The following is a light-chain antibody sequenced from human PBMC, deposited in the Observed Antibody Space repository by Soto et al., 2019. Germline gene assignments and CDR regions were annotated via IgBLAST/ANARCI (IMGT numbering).Light chain of an antibody. CDR2: GXX. J-gene: IGLJ3*02. Sequence: QSVLTQPPSVSGAPGQRVTISCTGSSSNIGAGYDVHWYQQLPGTAPKLLIYGXXXRXXXXXDRXXXSKSGTSASLAITGLXAXDXXDYYCQSYDSSLSGWVFGGGTKLTVL. CDR3: QSYDSSLSGWV. CDR1: SSNIGAGYD. V-gene: IGLV1-40*01.